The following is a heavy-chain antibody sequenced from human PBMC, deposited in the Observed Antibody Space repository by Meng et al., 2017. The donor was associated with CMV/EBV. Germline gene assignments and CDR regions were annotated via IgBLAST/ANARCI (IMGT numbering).Heavy chain of an antibody. CDR2: INHSGRT. V-gene: IGHV4-34*01. J-gene: IGHJ4*02. CDR1: GGSFSGYY. Sequence: GSLRLSCAVYGGSFSGYYWSWIRQPPGKGLEWIGEINHSGRTNYNPSLKSRVTISVDTSKNQFSLKLSSVTAADTAVYYCARGPSYYYDRGYYFDYWGQGTLVTVSS. CDR3: ARGPSYYYDRGYYFDY. D-gene: IGHD3-22*01.